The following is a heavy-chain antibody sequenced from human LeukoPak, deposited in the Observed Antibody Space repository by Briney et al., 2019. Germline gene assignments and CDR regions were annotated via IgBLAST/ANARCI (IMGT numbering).Heavy chain of an antibody. D-gene: IGHD5-18*01. CDR1: GFTFSDYY. J-gene: IGHJ4*02. V-gene: IGHV3-11*04. Sequence: GGSLRLPCAASGFTFSDYYMSWIRQAPGKGLEWVSYISSSGSTIYYADSVKGRFTISRDNAKNSLYLQMNSLRAEDTAVYYCAASGYSYGYGNYFDYWGQGTLVTVSS. CDR3: AASGYSYGYGNYFDY. CDR2: ISSSGSTI.